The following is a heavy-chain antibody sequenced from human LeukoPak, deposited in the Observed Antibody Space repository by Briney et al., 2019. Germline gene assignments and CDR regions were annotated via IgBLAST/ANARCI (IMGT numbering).Heavy chain of an antibody. CDR2: IYYSGST. CDR3: ARHASVDGNWPRPLDY. Sequence: SETLSLTCTVSDGSISSSNYYWGWIRQPPGKGLEWIGNIYYSGSTYYKPSLKTRVTISVDTSKNQFSLKLTSVTAADTAAYYCARHASVDGNWPRPLDYWGQGSLVTVSS. CDR1: DGSISSSNYY. D-gene: IGHD6-19*01. V-gene: IGHV4-39*01. J-gene: IGHJ4*02.